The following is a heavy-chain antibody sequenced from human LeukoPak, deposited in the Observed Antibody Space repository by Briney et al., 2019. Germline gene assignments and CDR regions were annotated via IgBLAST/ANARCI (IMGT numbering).Heavy chain of an antibody. CDR2: INPSGGST. CDR3: ARDQRESFDI. D-gene: IGHD3-10*01. Sequence: ASVKASCQASRYTFPSYYMHWVRQAPGQGLECMGIINPSGGSTSYAQKLQGRVTMTRDTSTSTVYMELSSLRSEDTAVYYRARDQRESFDIWGQGTMVTVSS. V-gene: IGHV1-46*01. J-gene: IGHJ3*02. CDR1: RYTFPSYY.